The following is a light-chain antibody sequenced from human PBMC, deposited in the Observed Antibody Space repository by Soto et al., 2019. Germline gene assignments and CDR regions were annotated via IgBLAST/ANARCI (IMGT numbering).Light chain of an antibody. CDR3: QQGNSFPFT. J-gene: IGKJ3*01. V-gene: IGKV1D-12*01. CDR1: QGISNR. Sequence: IWMTQSPSLLSASTGDRVSITCRASQGISNRLAWYQQKPGRAPKLLIYAASSLQSGVSSRFSGSGSGTDFTLTISSLQPEDFATYYCQQGNSFPFTFGPGTKVDNK. CDR2: AAS.